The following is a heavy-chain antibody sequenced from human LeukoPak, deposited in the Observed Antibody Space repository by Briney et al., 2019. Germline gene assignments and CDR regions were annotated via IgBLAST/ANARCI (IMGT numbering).Heavy chain of an antibody. CDR2: IDHSGST. D-gene: IGHD5-18*01. V-gene: IGHV4-38-2*02. CDR1: GYSISSGYY. CDR3: ARRWGWIQLWLRGREGYFDY. Sequence: ASETLSLTCTVSGYSISSGYYWGWIRQPPGKGLEWTGSIDHSGSTNYNPSLKSRVTISVDTSKNQFSLKLSSVTAADTAVYYCARRWGWIQLWLRGREGYFDYWGQGTLVTVSS. J-gene: IGHJ4*02.